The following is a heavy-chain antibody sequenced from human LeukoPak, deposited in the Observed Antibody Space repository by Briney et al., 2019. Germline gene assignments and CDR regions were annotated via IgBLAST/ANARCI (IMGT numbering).Heavy chain of an antibody. D-gene: IGHD5-12*01. V-gene: IGHV3-23*01. CDR1: GFTFSDYY. CDR2: INDSGSTR. Sequence: GGSLRLSCAASGFTFSDYYMSWIRQAPGKGLEWVSGINDSGSTRFYAASVKGRFTSSRDNPKNTLYLQMNGLRVEDTAVYYCAKDMQTWPRFPDYWGQGTLVTVSS. CDR3: AKDMQTWPRFPDY. J-gene: IGHJ4*02.